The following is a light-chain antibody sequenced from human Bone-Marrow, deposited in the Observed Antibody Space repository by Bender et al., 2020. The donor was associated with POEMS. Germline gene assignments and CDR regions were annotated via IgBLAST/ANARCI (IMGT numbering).Light chain of an antibody. V-gene: IGLV1-44*01. CDR2: SDN. Sequence: QSVLTQPPSASGTPGQRVIISCSGSNSNIGTNAANWYQQFPATSPERLNYSDNQRPAGVPDRFYAFNSGTSASLAISGLQSEDEADYYCAAWDAGLSGGVLGGETKMTVL. CDR1: NSNIGTNA. J-gene: IGLJ3*02. CDR3: AAWDAGLSGGV.